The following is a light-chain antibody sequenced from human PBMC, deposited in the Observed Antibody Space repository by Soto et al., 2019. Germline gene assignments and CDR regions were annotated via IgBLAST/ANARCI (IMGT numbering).Light chain of an antibody. CDR1: RSVTTY. Sequence: EIVLTQSPATLSLSPGERATLSCRASRSVTTYFAWYQQKPGQAPRLLIYDVSNRAPAIPDRFSGSGSGTDFTLTISRLEPEDFAVYYCQQYGSSPETFGQGTKVDIK. CDR2: DVS. J-gene: IGKJ1*01. CDR3: QQYGSSPET. V-gene: IGKV3-20*01.